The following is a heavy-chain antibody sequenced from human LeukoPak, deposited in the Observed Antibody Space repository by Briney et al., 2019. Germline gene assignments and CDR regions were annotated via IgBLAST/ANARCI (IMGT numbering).Heavy chain of an antibody. J-gene: IGHJ4*02. Sequence: GGSLRLSCAASGFTFSSYAMSWVRQAPGKGLEWVAVISYDGSNKYYADSVKGRFTISRDNSKNTLYLQMNSLRAEDTAVYYCARDRRDYGDYGAASGSGFDYWGQGTLVTVSS. CDR1: GFTFSSYA. D-gene: IGHD4-17*01. CDR2: ISYDGSNK. CDR3: ARDRRDYGDYGAASGSGFDY. V-gene: IGHV3-30-3*01.